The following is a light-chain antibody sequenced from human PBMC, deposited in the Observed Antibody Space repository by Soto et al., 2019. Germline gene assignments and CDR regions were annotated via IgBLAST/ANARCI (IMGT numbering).Light chain of an antibody. CDR1: QSVSSRY. CDR3: QHYGDSRRTFT. J-gene: IGKJ3*01. V-gene: IGKV3-20*01. CDR2: GAS. Sequence: EIVLTQSPGTLSLSPGERATLSCRASQSVSSRYLAWYQQRPGQAPRLLISGASSMATGIPDRFSGSGSGPDFTLTVSRLEPEDFAVYYCQHYGDSRRTFTGGPGAKVYIK.